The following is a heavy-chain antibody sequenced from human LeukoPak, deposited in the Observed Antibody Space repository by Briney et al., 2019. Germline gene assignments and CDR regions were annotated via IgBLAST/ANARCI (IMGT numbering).Heavy chain of an antibody. CDR2: ISSSSSYT. J-gene: IGHJ4*02. Sequence: PGGSLRLSCAASRFTFSDYYMSWIRQAPGKGLEWVSYISSSSSYTNYADSVKGRFTISRDNAKNSLYLQMNSLRAEDTAVYYCARSLSIGYCSSTSCYPFGYWGQGTLVTVSS. CDR1: RFTFSDYY. V-gene: IGHV3-11*03. CDR3: ARSLSIGYCSSTSCYPFGY. D-gene: IGHD2-2*01.